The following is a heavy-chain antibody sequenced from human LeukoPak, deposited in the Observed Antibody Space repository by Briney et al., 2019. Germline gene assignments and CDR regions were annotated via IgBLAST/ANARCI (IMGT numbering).Heavy chain of an antibody. D-gene: IGHD1-26*01. CDR3: ARPWEGYFDY. J-gene: IGHJ4*02. V-gene: IGHV3-30*04. Sequence: GGSLRLSCAASGFTFSSYAMHWVRQAPGKGLEWVAVMSYDGSNKYYADSVKGRFTISRDNSKNTLYLQMNSLRAEDTAVYYCARPWEGYFDYWGQGTLVTVSS. CDR1: GFTFSSYA. CDR2: MSYDGSNK.